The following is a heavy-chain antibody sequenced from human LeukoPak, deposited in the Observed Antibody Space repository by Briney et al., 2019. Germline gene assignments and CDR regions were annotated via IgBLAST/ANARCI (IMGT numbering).Heavy chain of an antibody. CDR2: IYYSGST. J-gene: IGHJ4*02. D-gene: IGHD5-24*01. Sequence: SETLSLTCTVSGGSISSYYWSWIRQPPGKGLEWIGCIYYSGSTNYNPSLKSRVTISVDTSKNQFSLKLSSVTAADTAVYYCARVRSGRWLQSPLYYFDYWGQGTLVTVSS. CDR3: ARVRSGRWLQSPLYYFDY. V-gene: IGHV4-59*01. CDR1: GGSISSYY.